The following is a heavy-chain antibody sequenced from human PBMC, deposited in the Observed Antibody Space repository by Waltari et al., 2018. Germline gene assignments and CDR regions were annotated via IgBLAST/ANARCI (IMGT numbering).Heavy chain of an antibody. D-gene: IGHD2-15*01. Sequence: QVQLQESGPGLVKPSEPLSLTCTVSVGSIRSYYWSWLRQPAGKGLAWLGRIYTSGSTNYNPSLKSRVTMSVDTSKNQFSLNLSSVTAADTAVYYCARVAYYYYYMDVWGKGTTVTISS. CDR2: IYTSGST. J-gene: IGHJ6*03. CDR1: VGSIRSYY. V-gene: IGHV4-4*07. CDR3: ARVAYYYYYMDV.